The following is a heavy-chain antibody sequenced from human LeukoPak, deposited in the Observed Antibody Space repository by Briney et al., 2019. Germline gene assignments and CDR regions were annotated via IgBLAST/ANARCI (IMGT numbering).Heavy chain of an antibody. CDR1: GGSFSGYY. Sequence: SETLSLTCAVYGGSFSGYYWSWIRQPPGKGLEWIGEINHSGSTNYNPSLKSRVTMSVDTSKNQFSLKLSSVTAADTAVYYCARDSGSYSYLDAFDIWGQGTMVTVSS. CDR3: ARDSGSYSYLDAFDI. V-gene: IGHV4-34*01. J-gene: IGHJ3*02. D-gene: IGHD1-26*01. CDR2: INHSGST.